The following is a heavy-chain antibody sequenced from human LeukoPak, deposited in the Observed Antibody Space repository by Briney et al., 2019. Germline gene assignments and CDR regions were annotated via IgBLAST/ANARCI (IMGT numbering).Heavy chain of an antibody. V-gene: IGHV4-4*07. Sequence: SETLSPPCTVPGGPLSSFYWGWNRQPPGKGLEWIGRIYASGSTNYSPSLKSRVTMSVDTSKNQFSLKLSSVTAADTAVYYCARNLWSGYSTGYIWGQGTLVTVSS. CDR1: GGPLSSFY. J-gene: IGHJ4*02. CDR3: ARNLWSGYSTGYI. CDR2: IYASGST. D-gene: IGHD3-3*01.